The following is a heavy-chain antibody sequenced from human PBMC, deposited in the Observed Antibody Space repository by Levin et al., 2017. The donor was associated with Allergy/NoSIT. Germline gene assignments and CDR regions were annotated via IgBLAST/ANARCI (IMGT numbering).Heavy chain of an antibody. CDR3: ARDWLALPNYYDSSGKPVGERYFDL. Sequence: PGASVKVSCKASGYTFTGYYMHWVRQAPGQGLEWMGWINPNTGGTNYAQKFQGRVTMTRDTSISTAYMELSRLRSDDTAVYYCARDWLALPNYYDSSGKPVGERYFDLWGRGTLVTVSS. CDR2: INPNTGGT. J-gene: IGHJ2*01. D-gene: IGHD3-22*01. CDR1: GYTFTGYY. V-gene: IGHV1-2*02.